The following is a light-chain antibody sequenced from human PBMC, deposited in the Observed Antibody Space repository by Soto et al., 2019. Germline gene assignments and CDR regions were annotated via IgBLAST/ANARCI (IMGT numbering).Light chain of an antibody. CDR3: QQFKSYPLT. V-gene: IGKV1-13*02. J-gene: IGKJ4*01. CDR2: DAS. Sequence: AIQLTQSPSSLSASVGDRVTITCRASQGISSALAWYQQKPGKAPNLLIYDASSLESGVPSRFSGSGSGTDFTLTISSLQPEDFAVYYCQQFKSYPLTFGGGTKVDIK. CDR1: QGISSA.